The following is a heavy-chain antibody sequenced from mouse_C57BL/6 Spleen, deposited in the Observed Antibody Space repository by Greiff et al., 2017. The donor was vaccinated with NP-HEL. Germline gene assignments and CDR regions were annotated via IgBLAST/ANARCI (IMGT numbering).Heavy chain of an antibody. CDR3: AREQLYAMDY. Sequence: VQLQQSGPELVKPGASVKISCKASGYSFTSYYIHWVKQRPGQGLEWIGWIYPGSGNTKYNEKFKGKATLTADTSSSTAYMQLSSLTSEDSAVYYCAREQLYAMDYWGQGTSVTVSS. V-gene: IGHV1-66*01. CDR2: IYPGSGNT. CDR1: GYSFTSYY. D-gene: IGHD6-1*01. J-gene: IGHJ4*01.